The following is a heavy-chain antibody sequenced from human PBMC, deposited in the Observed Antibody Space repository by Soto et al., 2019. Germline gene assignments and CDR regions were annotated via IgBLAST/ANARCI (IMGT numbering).Heavy chain of an antibody. CDR2: ISYDGSNK. CDR3: ARDPVLAFVAAYYFDY. J-gene: IGHJ4*02. Sequence: QVQLVESGGGVVQPGRSLRLSCAASGFTFSSYAMHWVRQAPGKGLEWVAVISYDGSNKYYADSVKGRSTISRDNSKNTLYLQMNSLRAEDTAVYYCARDPVLAFVAAYYFDYWGQGTLVTVSS. CDR1: GFTFSSYA. V-gene: IGHV3-30-3*01. D-gene: IGHD6-19*01.